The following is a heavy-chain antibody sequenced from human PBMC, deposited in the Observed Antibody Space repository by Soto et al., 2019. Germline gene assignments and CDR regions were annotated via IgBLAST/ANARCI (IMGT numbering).Heavy chain of an antibody. CDR3: ATQGVWAGYDSSGPTYPVFDY. V-gene: IGHV1-46*03. CDR1: GYTFTSYY. D-gene: IGHD3-22*01. Sequence: ASVKVSCKASGYTFTSYYMHWVRQAPGQGLEWMGIINPSGGSTSYAQKFQGRVTMTRDTSTSTVYMELSSLRSEDTAVYYCATQGVWAGYDSSGPTYPVFDYWG. J-gene: IGHJ4*01. CDR2: INPSGGST.